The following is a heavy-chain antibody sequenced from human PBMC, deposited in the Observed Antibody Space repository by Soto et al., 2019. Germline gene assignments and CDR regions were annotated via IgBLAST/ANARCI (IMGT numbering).Heavy chain of an antibody. Sequence: QVQLQESGPGLVKPSQTLSLTCTVSGGSISSGGYYWSWIRQHPGKGLEWIGYIYYSGSTYYNPSLTSRVTISVDTSKNQFSLKLSFVTAADTAVYYCARSSYDILTGYYWGQGTLVTVSS. D-gene: IGHD3-9*01. J-gene: IGHJ4*02. CDR2: IYYSGST. V-gene: IGHV4-31*03. CDR1: GGSISSGGYY. CDR3: ARSSYDILTGYY.